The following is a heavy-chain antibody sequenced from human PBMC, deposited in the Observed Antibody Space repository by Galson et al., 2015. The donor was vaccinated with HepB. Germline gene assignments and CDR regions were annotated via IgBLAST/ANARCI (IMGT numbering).Heavy chain of an antibody. D-gene: IGHD1-1*01. CDR3: AREGLYNWNDGGIDY. J-gene: IGHJ4*02. CDR1: GYTFTGYY. Sequence: SVKVSCKASGYTFTGYYMHWVRQAPGQGLEWMGWINPNSGGTNYAQKFQGRVTMTRDTSISTAYMELSRLRSDDTAVYYCAREGLYNWNDGGIDYWGQGTLVTVSS. CDR2: INPNSGGT. V-gene: IGHV1-2*02.